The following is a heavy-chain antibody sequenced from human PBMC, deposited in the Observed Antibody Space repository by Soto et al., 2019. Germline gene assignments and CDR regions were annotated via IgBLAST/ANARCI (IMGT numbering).Heavy chain of an antibody. D-gene: IGHD6-19*01. CDR2: IRSKAYGGTT. CDR3: TREGEGSSGYYYYGMDV. J-gene: IGHJ6*02. CDR1: GFTFGDYA. Sequence: GGSLRLSCTASGFTFGDYAMSWVRQAPGKGLEWVGFIRSKAYGGTTEYAASVKGRFTISRDDSKSIAYLQMNSLKTDDTAVYYCTREGEGSSGYYYYGMDVWGQGTTVTVSS. V-gene: IGHV3-49*04.